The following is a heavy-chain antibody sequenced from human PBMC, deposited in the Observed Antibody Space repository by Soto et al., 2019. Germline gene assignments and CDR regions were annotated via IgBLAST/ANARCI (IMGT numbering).Heavy chain of an antibody. J-gene: IGHJ4*02. CDR2: INGDGSIT. CDR1: GLTFSSFW. D-gene: IGHD2-8*02. V-gene: IGHV3-74*01. CDR3: STGRYRDY. Sequence: GGSLRLSCEASGLTFSSFWIHWVRQVPGKGLMWVARINGDGSITDYADPVKGRFSVSRDNAESRMFLQMNSLRVEDTALYYCSTGRYRDYWGQGTLVTVSS.